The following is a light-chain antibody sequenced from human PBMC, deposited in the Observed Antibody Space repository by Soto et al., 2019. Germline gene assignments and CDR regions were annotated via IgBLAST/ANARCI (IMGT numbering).Light chain of an antibody. V-gene: IGKV2-30*02. CDR1: QSLVHSNGDTY. Sequence: DVVMTQSPLSLPVTLGQPASISCRSSQSLVHSNGDTYLTWFQQRPGQSPRRLIYKVSIRDSGVPGRFSGSGSGSDFTLKISRVEAEDVAVYYCMQATHWPMYTFGQGTKLEIK. CDR3: MQATHWPMYT. CDR2: KVS. J-gene: IGKJ2*01.